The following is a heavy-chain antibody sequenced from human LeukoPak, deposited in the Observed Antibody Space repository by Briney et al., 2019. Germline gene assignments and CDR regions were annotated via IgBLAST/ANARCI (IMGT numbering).Heavy chain of an antibody. CDR2: ISSSGSYI. V-gene: IGHV3-21*01. D-gene: IGHD2-2*01. J-gene: IGHJ4*02. CDR3: ARDVGYCSSTSCRRGVY. Sequence: GGSLRLSCAASGFTFSSYSTNWVCQAPGKGLEWVSSISSSGSYIYYADSVKGRFTISRDNAKHSLYLQMNSLRAEDTAVYYCARDVGYCSSTSCRRGVYWGQGTLVTVSS. CDR1: GFTFSSYS.